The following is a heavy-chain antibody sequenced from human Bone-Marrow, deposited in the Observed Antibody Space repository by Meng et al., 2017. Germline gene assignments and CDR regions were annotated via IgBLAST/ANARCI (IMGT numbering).Heavy chain of an antibody. CDR2: ISSSGSTI. D-gene: IGHD3-3*01. J-gene: IGHJ5*02. CDR3: ARVAQSPNYYDFWSGYFHWFDP. CDR1: GFTFSSYA. Sequence: GESLKISCAASGFTFSSYAMHWVRQAPGKGLEWVSYISSSGSTIYYADSVKGRFTISRDNAKNSLYLQMNSLRAEDTAVYYCARVAQSPNYYDFWSGYFHWFDPWGQGTLVTVSS. V-gene: IGHV3-48*04.